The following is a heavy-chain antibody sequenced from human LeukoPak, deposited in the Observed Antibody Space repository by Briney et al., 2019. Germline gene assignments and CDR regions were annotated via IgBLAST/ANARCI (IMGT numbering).Heavy chain of an antibody. J-gene: IGHJ4*01. D-gene: IGHD6-19*01. V-gene: IGHV3-23*01. Sequence: GGSLRLSCAASGFTFSNSAMSWVRQAPGKGLEWVSTLSGSGITTYYADSVKGRFTISRDTSKNPLYLQMNSLRAEDTAVYYCAKGIYSSGWSYFDYWGHGTLVTVSS. CDR2: LSGSGITT. CDR3: AKGIYSSGWSYFDY. CDR1: GFTFSNSA.